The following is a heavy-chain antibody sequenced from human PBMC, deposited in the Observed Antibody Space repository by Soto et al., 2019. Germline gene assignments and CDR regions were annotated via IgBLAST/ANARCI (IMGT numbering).Heavy chain of an antibody. CDR3: AKERADSSGWYEYYFDY. CDR1: GFTFSSYA. V-gene: IGHV3-23*01. J-gene: IGHJ4*02. Sequence: GGSLRLSCAASGFTFSSYAMSWVRQAPGKGLEWVSAISGSGGSTYYADSVKGRFTISRDNSKNTLYLQMNSLRAEDTAVYYCAKERADSSGWYEYYFDYWGQGTLVTVSS. CDR2: ISGSGGST. D-gene: IGHD6-19*01.